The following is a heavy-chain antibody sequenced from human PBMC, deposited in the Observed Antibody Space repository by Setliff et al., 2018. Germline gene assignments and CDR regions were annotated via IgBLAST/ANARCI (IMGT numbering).Heavy chain of an antibody. CDR3: ARVDGYIDY. CDR2: ISASGRTT. J-gene: IGHJ4*02. CDR1: RFTFSNYA. Sequence: GGSLRLSCAASRFTFSNYAMSWVRQAPGKGLEWVSAISASGRTTYSADSVKGRFTISRDNSKNTLYLQMNSLRAEDTAVYYCARVDGYIDYWGQGTLVTVSS. V-gene: IGHV3-23*01.